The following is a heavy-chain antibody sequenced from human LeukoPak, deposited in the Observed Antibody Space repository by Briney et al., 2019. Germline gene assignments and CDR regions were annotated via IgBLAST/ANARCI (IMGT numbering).Heavy chain of an antibody. CDR3: SEGQRGSGTDYRPLVH. Sequence: PGGSLRLSCGASGFTLSSRDMHWVRQAPGKGLEWVAVIAYDGSKENHADSVRGRFTISRDNAKHMLFLQMNNLRVEDTAVYYCSEGQRGSGTDYRPLVHWGHGTLVIVSS. V-gene: IGHV3-30*18. CDR1: GFTLSSRD. J-gene: IGHJ4*01. CDR2: IAYDGSKE. D-gene: IGHD3-10*01.